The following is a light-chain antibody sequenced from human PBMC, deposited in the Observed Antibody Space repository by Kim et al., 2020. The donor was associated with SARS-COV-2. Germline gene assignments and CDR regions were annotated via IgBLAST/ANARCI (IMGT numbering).Light chain of an antibody. Sequence: EIVLTQSPGTLSLSPGERATLSCRASQSVSNSFLAWYQQKPGQAPRLLIYHASSRVTGIPDRFSGIGSGTDFTLTISRLEPEDFAVYYCQQYGCSPGTFGQGTKVDIK. V-gene: IGKV3-20*01. CDR1: QSVSNSF. J-gene: IGKJ2*01. CDR2: HAS. CDR3: QQYGCSPGT.